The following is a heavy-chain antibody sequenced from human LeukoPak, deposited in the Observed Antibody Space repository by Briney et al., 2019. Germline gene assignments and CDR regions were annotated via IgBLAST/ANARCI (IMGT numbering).Heavy chain of an antibody. Sequence: SETLSLTCTVSGGSLSSYYWSWLRQPPGKGLEWIGRIYTSGSTNYNPSLKSRVTISVDTSKNQFSLKLSSVTAADTAVYYCARGGGSYYFVAFDYWGQGTLVTVSS. CDR1: GGSLSSYY. J-gene: IGHJ4*02. CDR3: ARGGGSYYFVAFDY. D-gene: IGHD1-26*01. V-gene: IGHV4-4*08. CDR2: IYTSGST.